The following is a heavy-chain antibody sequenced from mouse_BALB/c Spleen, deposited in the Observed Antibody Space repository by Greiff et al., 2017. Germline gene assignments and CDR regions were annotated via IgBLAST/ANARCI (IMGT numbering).Heavy chain of an antibody. D-gene: IGHD1-1*02. Sequence: VQLQQSGAELVRPGALVKLSCKASGFNIKDYYMHWVKQRPEQGLEWIGWIDPENGNTKYDPKFQGKATITADTSSNTAYLQLSSLTSEDTAVYYCAREEVGLYYFDYWGQGTTLTVSS. CDR3: AREEVGLYYFDY. V-gene: IGHV14-1*02. J-gene: IGHJ2*01. CDR2: IDPENGNT. CDR1: GFNIKDYY.